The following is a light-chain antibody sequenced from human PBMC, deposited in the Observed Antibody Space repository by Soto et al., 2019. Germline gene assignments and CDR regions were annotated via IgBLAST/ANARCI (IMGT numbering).Light chain of an antibody. CDR3: SSYTSITTFYV. Sequence: QSALTQPASVSGSPGQSITIPCTGTSRDVGGHNFVSWYQHHPGKDPKLMIYDVTNRPSGVSDRFSGSKSGNTASLTISGLQAEDEADYFCSSYTSITTFYVFGTGTKLTVL. CDR1: SRDVGGHNF. J-gene: IGLJ1*01. V-gene: IGLV2-14*03. CDR2: DVT.